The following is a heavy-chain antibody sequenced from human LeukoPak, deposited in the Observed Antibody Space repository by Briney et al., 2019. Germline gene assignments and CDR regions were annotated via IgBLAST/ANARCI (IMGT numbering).Heavy chain of an antibody. J-gene: IGHJ4*02. D-gene: IGHD3-22*01. V-gene: IGHV3-9*01. CDR1: GFTFDDYA. CDR2: ISWKSGSI. CDR3: AKDIYYDSSGSYFDY. Sequence: GGSLRLSCAASGFTFDDYAMHWVRQAPGKGLEWVSGISWKSGSIDYADSVKGRFTISRDNAKNSLYLQMNSLRAEDTALYYCAKDIYYDSSGSYFDYWGQGTLVTVSS.